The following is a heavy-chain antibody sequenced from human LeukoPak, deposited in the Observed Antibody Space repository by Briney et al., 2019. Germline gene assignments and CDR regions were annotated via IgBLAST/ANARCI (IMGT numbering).Heavy chain of an antibody. D-gene: IGHD5-12*01. CDR1: GGSISSSSYY. CDR3: ARTSSGYDFKFYYYYYYMDV. V-gene: IGHV4-39*07. Sequence: SETLSLTCTVSGGSISSSSYYWGWIRQPPGKGLEWIGSIYYSGSTYYNPSLKSRVTISVDTSKNQFSLKLSSVTAADTAVYYCARTSSGYDFKFYYYYYYMDVWGKGTTVTVSS. J-gene: IGHJ6*03. CDR2: IYYSGST.